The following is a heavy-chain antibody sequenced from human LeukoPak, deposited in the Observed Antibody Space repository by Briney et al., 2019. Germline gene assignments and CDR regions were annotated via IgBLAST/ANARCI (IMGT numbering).Heavy chain of an antibody. CDR1: GFTFSSYA. D-gene: IGHD3-22*01. CDR2: ISGSGGNT. V-gene: IGHV3-23*01. CDR3: AGRTVTPYYHDSSGFHLQY. J-gene: IGHJ1*01. Sequence: GGSLRLSCAASGFTFSSYAMSWVRQAPGKGLEWVSAISGSGGNTYYADSVKGRFTISRDNSKNTLYLQMNSLRAEDTAVYYCAGRTVTPYYHDSSGFHLQYWGQGTLVTVSS.